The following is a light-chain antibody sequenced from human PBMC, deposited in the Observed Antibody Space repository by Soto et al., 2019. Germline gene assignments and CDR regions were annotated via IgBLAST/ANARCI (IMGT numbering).Light chain of an antibody. J-gene: IGKJ4*01. V-gene: IGKV3-15*01. CDR2: DTS. Sequence: EIVMTQSPATLSVSPGERATLSCRATESVSNNYLAWYQHKPGQTPRLLIYDTSARATGVPARFSGSRSGPEFTLTINSLQSEDFAIYYCQRYNNWPLTFGGGTKVDTK. CDR1: ESVSNN. CDR3: QRYNNWPLT.